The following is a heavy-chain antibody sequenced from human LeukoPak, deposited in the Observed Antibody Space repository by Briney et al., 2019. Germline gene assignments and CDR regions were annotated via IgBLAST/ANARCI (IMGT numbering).Heavy chain of an antibody. CDR1: GSTFDDYT. CDR3: AKPRYYDILTGYYDY. CDR2: ISWDGGST. Sequence: PGGSLRLSCAASGSTFDDYTMHWVRQAPGKGLEWVSLISWDGGSTYYADSVKGRFTISRDNSKNSLYLQMNSLRTEDTALYYCAKPRYYDILTGYYDYWGQGTLVTVSS. D-gene: IGHD3-9*01. V-gene: IGHV3-43*01. J-gene: IGHJ4*02.